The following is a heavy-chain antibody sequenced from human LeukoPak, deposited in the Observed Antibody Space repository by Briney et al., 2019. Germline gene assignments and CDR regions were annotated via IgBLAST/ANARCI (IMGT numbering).Heavy chain of an antibody. V-gene: IGHV4-59*01. CDR3: ARVLKGGPYYYFDT. J-gene: IGHJ5*02. Sequence: SETLSLTCSVSGGSISNYYWSWIRQPPGKELEWIGYIHYSGGTNYKPSLKSRVTISVDTSKSQFSLKLNSVSAADTAVYYCARVLKGGPYYYFDTWGQGTLVTVSS. CDR1: GGSISNYY. D-gene: IGHD3-10*01. CDR2: IHYSGGT.